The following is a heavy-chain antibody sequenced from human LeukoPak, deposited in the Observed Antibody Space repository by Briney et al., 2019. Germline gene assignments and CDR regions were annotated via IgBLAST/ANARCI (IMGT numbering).Heavy chain of an antibody. CDR3: ASRLDYYGSSIGEGFYFDY. V-gene: IGHV1-69*06. CDR1: GGTFSSYA. J-gene: IGHJ4*01. Sequence: SVKVSCKASGGTFSSYAINWVRQAPGQGLEWMGAIIPIFGTANYAQRFQGRVTITADKSTSTAYMELSSLRSEDTAVYYCASRLDYYGSSIGEGFYFDYWGHGTLVTVSS. CDR2: IIPIFGTA. D-gene: IGHD3-10*01.